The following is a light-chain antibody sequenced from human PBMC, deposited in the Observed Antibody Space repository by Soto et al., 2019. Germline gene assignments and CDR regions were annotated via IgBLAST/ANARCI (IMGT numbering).Light chain of an antibody. Sequence: QSVLTQPASVSGSPGQSITISCTGTGSDVGGYDYVSWYQHHPGKAPKVMIYEVTNRPSGVSNRFSGSKSGNTASLTISGLLAEDEADYFCSSYSISTAYLFGTGTKVTVL. V-gene: IGLV2-14*01. CDR3: SSYSISTAYL. CDR1: GSDVGGYDY. J-gene: IGLJ1*01. CDR2: EVT.